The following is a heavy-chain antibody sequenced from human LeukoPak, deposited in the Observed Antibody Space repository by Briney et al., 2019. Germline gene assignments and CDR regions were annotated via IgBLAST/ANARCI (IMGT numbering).Heavy chain of an antibody. V-gene: IGHV1-3*01. J-gene: IGHJ4*02. CDR1: GYTFTTYA. Sequence: ASVKVSCKASGYTFTTYAMHWVRQAPGQRREWMGWINAGNGNTKYSQKFQTRVTITRDTSASTAYMELSSLISEDTAVCYCARDPIGSSWPYYFDYWGQGTLVTVSS. D-gene: IGHD6-13*01. CDR2: INAGNGNT. CDR3: ARDPIGSSWPYYFDY.